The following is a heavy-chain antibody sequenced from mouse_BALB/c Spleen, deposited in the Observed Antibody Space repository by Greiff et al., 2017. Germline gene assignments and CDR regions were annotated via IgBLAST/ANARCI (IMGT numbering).Heavy chain of an antibody. V-gene: IGHV3-8*02. Sequence: EVQLQQSGPSLVKPSQTLSLTCSVTGDSITSGYWNWIRKFPGNKLEYMGYISYSGSTYYNPSLKSRISITRDTSKNQYYLQLNSVTTEDTATYYCARGTARATLYAMDYWGQGTSVTVSS. CDR1: GDSITSGY. J-gene: IGHJ4*01. D-gene: IGHD3-2*01. CDR3: ARGTARATLYAMDY. CDR2: ISYSGST.